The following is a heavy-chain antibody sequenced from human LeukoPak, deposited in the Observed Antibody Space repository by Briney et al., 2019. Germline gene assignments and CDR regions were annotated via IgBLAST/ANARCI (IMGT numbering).Heavy chain of an antibody. Sequence: ASVKVSCKASGYTFTSYGISWVRQAPGQGLEWMGWISAYNGNTNYAQKFQGRVTMTRDTSTSTVYMELSSLRSEDTAVYYCAREYDGGQHDYWGQGTLVTVSS. CDR2: ISAYNGNT. V-gene: IGHV1-18*01. J-gene: IGHJ4*02. D-gene: IGHD4-23*01. CDR3: AREYDGGQHDY. CDR1: GYTFTSYG.